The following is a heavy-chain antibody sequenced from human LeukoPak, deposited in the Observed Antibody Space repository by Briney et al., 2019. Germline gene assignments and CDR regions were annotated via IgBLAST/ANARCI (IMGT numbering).Heavy chain of an antibody. J-gene: IGHJ4*02. CDR1: GGSISSSSYY. CDR3: ARVTREAARPYDFDY. V-gene: IGHV4-39*07. CDR2: IYYSGST. Sequence: SETLSLTCTVSGGSISSSSYYWGWIRQPPGKGLEWIGSIYYSGSTYYNPSLKSRVTISVDTSKNQFSLKLSSVTAADTAVYYCARVTREAARPYDFDYWGQGTLVTVSS. D-gene: IGHD6-6*01.